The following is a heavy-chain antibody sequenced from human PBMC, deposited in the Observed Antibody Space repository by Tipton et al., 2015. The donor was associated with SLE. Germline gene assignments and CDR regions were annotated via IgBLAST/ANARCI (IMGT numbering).Heavy chain of an antibody. CDR3: AREGGGVWGSSPEAFDI. V-gene: IGHV1-69*08. Sequence: QVQLVQSGAEVKKPGSSVKVSCKASGGTFSSYTINWVRQAPGQGLEWMGRIIPILGIANYAQKFQGRVTITADKSTSTAYMELSSLRSDDTAVYYCAREGGGVWGSSPEAFDIWGQGTMVTVSS. CDR1: GGTFSSYT. CDR2: IIPILGIA. J-gene: IGHJ3*02. D-gene: IGHD3-16*01.